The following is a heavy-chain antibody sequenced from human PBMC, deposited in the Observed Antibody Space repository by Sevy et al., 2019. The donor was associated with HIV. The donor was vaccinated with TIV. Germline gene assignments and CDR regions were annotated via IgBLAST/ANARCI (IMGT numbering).Heavy chain of an antibody. CDR1: GFTFSSYE. V-gene: IGHV3-48*03. J-gene: IGHJ6*02. CDR3: ARDLPGDSRMDV. CDR2: ISSSGSPI. D-gene: IGHD3-22*01. Sequence: GGSLGLSCAASGFTFSSYEMNWVRQAPGKGLEWVSYISSSGSPIYYADSVKGRFTISRDNAKNSLYLQMNSLRAEDTGVYYCARDLPGDSRMDVWGQGTTVTVSS.